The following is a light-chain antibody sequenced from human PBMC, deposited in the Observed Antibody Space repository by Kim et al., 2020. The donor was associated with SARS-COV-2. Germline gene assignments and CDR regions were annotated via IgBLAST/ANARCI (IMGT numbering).Light chain of an antibody. CDR1: QSVSSTH. CDR2: GAS. J-gene: IGKJ1*01. Sequence: EIVLTQSPGTLSLSPGETATLSCRTSQSVSSTHLTWYQQRRGQAPRLLIYGASSRATGSPDRFRGSRSGTDFPLTISRLEPEDFVVYYCQQWRTFGQGTKVDIK. CDR3: QQWRT. V-gene: IGKV3-20*01.